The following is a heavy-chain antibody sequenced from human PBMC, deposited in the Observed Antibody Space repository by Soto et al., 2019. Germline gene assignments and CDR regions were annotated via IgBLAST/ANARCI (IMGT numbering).Heavy chain of an antibody. D-gene: IGHD2-15*01. CDR1: GFTFSNYG. V-gene: IGHV3-23*01. J-gene: IGHJ4*02. CDR2: VRSDGDTT. CDR3: AKGKGVVATPDGANC. Sequence: EVQVLESGGGLVQPGGSLRLSCAASGFTFSNYGMNWVRQAPGKGLEWVSGVRSDGDTTYNAESVKGRFTVSRDTSKNTVDVQMNSLRAEDTAVYYCAKGKGVVATPDGANCWGQGTLVTGSS.